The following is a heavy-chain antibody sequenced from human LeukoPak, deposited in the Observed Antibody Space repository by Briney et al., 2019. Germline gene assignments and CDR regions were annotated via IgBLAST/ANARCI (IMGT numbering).Heavy chain of an antibody. Sequence: PGGSLRLSCAASGFTFSSYAMSWVRQAPGKGLEWASAISGSGGSTYYADSVKGRFTISRDNSKNTLYLQMNSLRAEDTAVYYCAKADYVGNYYGMDVWGQGTTVTVSS. V-gene: IGHV3-23*01. D-gene: IGHD4-23*01. J-gene: IGHJ6*02. CDR1: GFTFSSYA. CDR3: AKADYVGNYYGMDV. CDR2: ISGSGGST.